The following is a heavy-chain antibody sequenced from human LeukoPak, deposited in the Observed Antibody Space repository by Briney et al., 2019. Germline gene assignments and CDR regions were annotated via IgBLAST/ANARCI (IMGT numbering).Heavy chain of an antibody. CDR1: EFTFSSYS. Sequence: GGSLRLSCAASEFTFSSYSMNWVRQAPGKGLEWVSFISTSSSYIHYADSVKGRFTISRDNAKNSLYLQMNSLRAEDTALYYCAKGRTYYYFDYWGQGTLVTVSS. CDR3: AKGRTYYYFDY. CDR2: ISTSSSYI. V-gene: IGHV3-21*04. D-gene: IGHD3-16*01. J-gene: IGHJ4*02.